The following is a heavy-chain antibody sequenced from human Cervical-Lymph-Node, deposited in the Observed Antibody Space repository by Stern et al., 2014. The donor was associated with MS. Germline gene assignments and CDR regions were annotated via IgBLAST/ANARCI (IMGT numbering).Heavy chain of an antibody. CDR1: GFSLSNSG. CDR3: MGVGDAMHV. CDR2: MSFVGGNK. V-gene: IGHV3-30*03. J-gene: IGHJ6*02. Sequence: VQLVESGGGVVQPGRSLTLSCAASGFSLSNSGMHWVRQAPGKGLEWVAVMSFVGGNKKYGDSVKGRFSISRDMANNTLFLQMNSLRPEDTAVHYCMGVGDAMHVWGQGTTVIVSS.